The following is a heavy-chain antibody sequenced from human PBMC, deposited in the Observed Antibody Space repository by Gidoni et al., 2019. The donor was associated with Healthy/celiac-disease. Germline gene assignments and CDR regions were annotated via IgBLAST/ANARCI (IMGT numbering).Heavy chain of an antibody. D-gene: IGHD4-17*01. CDR1: GYSFTSDW. CDR3: ARLARQGGDYGWFDP. V-gene: IGHV5-51*01. J-gene: IGHJ5*02. Sequence: EVQLVQSGAEVKKPGESLKISCKVSGYSFTSDWIGWGRQMPGKGLEWMGIIYPGDSDTRYSPSFQGQVTISADKSISTAYLQWSSLKASDTAMYYCARLARQGGDYGWFDPWGQGTLVTVSS. CDR2: IYPGDSDT.